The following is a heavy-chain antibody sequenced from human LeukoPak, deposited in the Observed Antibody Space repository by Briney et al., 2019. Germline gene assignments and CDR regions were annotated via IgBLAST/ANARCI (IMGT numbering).Heavy chain of an antibody. Sequence: GGSLRLSCAASGFTFSTYAMHSVRQTPGKGLEYVSAISTNGGGTYYANSVNGRFTISRDNSNNTLYLQMGSLRAEDMAVYYCARYCSGVSCYSGYDYWGQGTLVTVSS. V-gene: IGHV3-64*01. CDR1: GFTFSTYA. CDR3: ARYCSGVSCYSGYDY. CDR2: ISTNGGGT. J-gene: IGHJ4*02. D-gene: IGHD2-15*01.